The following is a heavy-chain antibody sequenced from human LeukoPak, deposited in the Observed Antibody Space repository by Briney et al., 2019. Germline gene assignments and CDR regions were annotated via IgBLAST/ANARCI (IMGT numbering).Heavy chain of an antibody. Sequence: GASVTVSCKASGYTFTAFYMHWVRQAPGQGLEWMGWINPNNGATNYAQKFQGRVTMTRDTSISTAYMEVRRLRSDDTVVYYCARDVPHGSGWFDPWGQGTLVTVSS. CDR2: INPNNGAT. V-gene: IGHV1-2*02. CDR1: GYTFTAFY. D-gene: IGHD2-2*01. J-gene: IGHJ5*02. CDR3: ARDVPHGSGWFDP.